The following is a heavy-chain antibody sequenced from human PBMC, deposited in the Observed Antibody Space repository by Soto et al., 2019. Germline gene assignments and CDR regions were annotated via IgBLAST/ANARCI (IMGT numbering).Heavy chain of an antibody. V-gene: IGHV3-23*01. Sequence: QLLESGGGLVQPGGSLRLSCEASGFTFSSHSMSWVRQPSGKGLEWVSAISGSGGRVEYADSVRGRFTISRDNXRXXLYLPMNSLIGEDTAVYYCAKGNRIAGSANSIIEDWGQGTLVTVSS. CDR1: GFTFSSHS. D-gene: IGHD2-15*01. J-gene: IGHJ4*02. CDR3: AKGNRIAGSANSIIED. CDR2: ISGSGGRV.